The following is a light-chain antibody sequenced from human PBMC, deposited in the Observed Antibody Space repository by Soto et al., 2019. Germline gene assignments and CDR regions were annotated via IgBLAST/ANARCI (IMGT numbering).Light chain of an antibody. CDR2: AAS. CDR1: QGIGND. V-gene: IGKV1-6*01. Sequence: AIQMTQSPSSLSASPGDRVTITCRARQGIGNDLGWYQQKPGNAPRLLIYAASTLQSGVPSRFSGSGSGTDFTLTISSLQPEDSATYYCLQDYNFPWTFGQGTKVDIK. J-gene: IGKJ1*01. CDR3: LQDYNFPWT.